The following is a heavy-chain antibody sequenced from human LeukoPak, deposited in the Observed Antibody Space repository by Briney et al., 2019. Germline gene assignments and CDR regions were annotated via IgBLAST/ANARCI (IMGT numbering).Heavy chain of an antibody. V-gene: IGHV3-21*01. CDR2: ISSGSSYI. D-gene: IGHD3-10*01. CDR1: GFTFSTCS. CDR3: ASGSYYGSGSYFDY. J-gene: IGHJ4*02. Sequence: PGGSLRLSCAASGFTFSTCSMNWVRQAPGKGLEWVSSISSGSSYIYYADSVQGRFTISRDNAKNSLYLQMNSLRAEDTAVYYCASGSYYGSGSYFDYWGQGTLVTVSS.